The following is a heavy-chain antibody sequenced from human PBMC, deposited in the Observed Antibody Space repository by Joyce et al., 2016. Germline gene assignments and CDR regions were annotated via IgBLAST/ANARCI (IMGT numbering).Heavy chain of an antibody. V-gene: IGHV3-15*01. CDR2: IKSKSDGGTV. Sequence: EVHLVESGGGLIKPGGTLRLPCAGSGFTFSDAWMSWVREDPGKGLEWLGSIKSKSDGGTVEYPAPVKDRFTISRDDSKKMLYLQMVRLKTGETATYFCTTHDYGDDNFENWGQGTQVVVSS. J-gene: IGHJ1*01. CDR3: TTHDYGDDNFEN. CDR1: GFTFSDAW. D-gene: IGHD4-17*01.